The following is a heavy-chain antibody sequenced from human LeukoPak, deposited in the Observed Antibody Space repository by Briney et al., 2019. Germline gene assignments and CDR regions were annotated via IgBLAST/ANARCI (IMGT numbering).Heavy chain of an antibody. D-gene: IGHD2-2*02. CDR3: AKASVAIPQYCNS. CDR1: GFSFSIYT. CDR2: ISTNGGNT. Sequence: GGSLRLSCSASGFSFSIYTMHWVRQAPGKGLEYVPTISTNGGNTYYADSAKGRFTISRDNSKDTLFLQLNSLTAADTAIYFCAKASVAIPQYCNSWGQGTLVTVSS. V-gene: IGHV3-64*04. J-gene: IGHJ5*02.